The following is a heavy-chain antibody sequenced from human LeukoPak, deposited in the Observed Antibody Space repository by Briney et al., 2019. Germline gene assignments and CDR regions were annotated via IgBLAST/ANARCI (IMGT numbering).Heavy chain of an antibody. D-gene: IGHD3-3*01. Sequence: ASVKVSCKASGYTFTGYYMHWVRQAPGQGLEWMGWINPNSGGTNYAQKFQGRVTMTRDTSISTAYMELSRLRSDDTAVYHCARGAPRYDFWSGYYTEVDYWGQGTLVTVSS. CDR2: INPNSGGT. J-gene: IGHJ4*02. CDR1: GYTFTGYY. V-gene: IGHV1-2*02. CDR3: ARGAPRYDFWSGYYTEVDY.